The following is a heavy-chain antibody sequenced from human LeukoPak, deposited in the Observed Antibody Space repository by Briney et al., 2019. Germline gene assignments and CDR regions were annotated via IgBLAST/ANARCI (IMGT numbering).Heavy chain of an antibody. CDR2: ISGSGGTT. J-gene: IGHJ4*02. V-gene: IGHV3-23*01. D-gene: IGHD3-10*01. Sequence: GGSLRLSCAASGITFSNSAMTWVRHAPGQGLEWVSSISGSGGTTYYADSVKGRFTISRDNPKNTLYLQMNSLRDEDTAVYYCAKEIRYYYGSGWGQGTLVTVSS. CDR1: GITFSNSA. CDR3: AKEIRYYYGSG.